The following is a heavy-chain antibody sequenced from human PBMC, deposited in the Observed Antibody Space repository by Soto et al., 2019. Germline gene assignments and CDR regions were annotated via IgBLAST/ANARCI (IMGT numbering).Heavy chain of an antibody. CDR3: ARVGETESYYYYGMDV. V-gene: IGHV4-4*07. D-gene: IGHD3-16*01. Sequence: SETLSLTCTVSGGSISSYYWSWIRQPAGKGLEWIGRIYTSGSTNYNPSLKSRVTMSVDTSKNQFSLKLSSVTAADTAVYYCARVGETESYYYYGMDVWGQGTTVTV. CDR1: GGSISSYY. J-gene: IGHJ6*02. CDR2: IYTSGST.